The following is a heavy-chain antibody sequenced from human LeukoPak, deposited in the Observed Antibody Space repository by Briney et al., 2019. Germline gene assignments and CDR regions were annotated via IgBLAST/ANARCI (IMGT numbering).Heavy chain of an antibody. CDR1: GGSISSPY. CDR3: ARQLAGLAPPGFIDS. V-gene: IGHV4-59*08. J-gene: IGHJ4*02. D-gene: IGHD3-3*02. Sequence: SETLSLTCTVSGGSISSPYWTWIRQPPGKGLEGIGYIYYGGSTDYSPSLKSRASISLDTSKNQFSLHLTSVTAADTAVYYCARQLAGLAPPGFIDSWGQGTLVTVSS. CDR2: IYYGGST.